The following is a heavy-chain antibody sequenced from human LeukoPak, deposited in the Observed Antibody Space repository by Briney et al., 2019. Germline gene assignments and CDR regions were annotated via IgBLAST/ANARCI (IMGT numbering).Heavy chain of an antibody. Sequence: ASVKVSCKASGFTFTSYAMHWVRQAPGQRLDWMGWINAGNGNTRYSQKFQGRVTITRDTSAGTAYMELSSLRSEDTAVYYCARGGTSTPPAVDYWGQGSLVTVSS. CDR3: ARGGTSTPPAVDY. CDR1: GFTFTSYA. J-gene: IGHJ4*02. D-gene: IGHD1-1*01. V-gene: IGHV1-3*01. CDR2: INAGNGNT.